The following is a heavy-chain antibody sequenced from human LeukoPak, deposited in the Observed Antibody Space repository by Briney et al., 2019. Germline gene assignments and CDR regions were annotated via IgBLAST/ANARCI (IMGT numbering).Heavy chain of an antibody. CDR3: ARSKGDYANPPMDV. CDR1: GFTFSSFN. V-gene: IGHV3-48*04. J-gene: IGHJ6*03. Sequence: GGSLRLSCAASGFTFSSFNMNWVRQAPGKGLEWVSYITNRAGTIYYAASVKGRFTISRDNAKNSLYLQMKRLTVEDTAIYYCARSKGDYANPPMDVWGKGTTVTISS. D-gene: IGHD4-17*01. CDR2: ITNRAGTI.